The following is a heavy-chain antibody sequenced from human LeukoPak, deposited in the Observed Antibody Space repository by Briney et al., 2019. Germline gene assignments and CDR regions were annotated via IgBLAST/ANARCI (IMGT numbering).Heavy chain of an antibody. CDR1: GFTFSSYC. D-gene: IGHD5-24*01. J-gene: IGHJ4*02. CDR2: ICQDGNGR. CDR3: ARWRGLKSDFAN. V-gene: IGHV3-7*01. Sequence: GGSLRLSCAASGFTFSSYCMGWVRQTPGKRLECVATICQDGNGRDFVDSVKGRFTISRDNAKNSLYLEMNSLRVDDTAVYYCARWRGLKSDFANWGKGPLVTVSS.